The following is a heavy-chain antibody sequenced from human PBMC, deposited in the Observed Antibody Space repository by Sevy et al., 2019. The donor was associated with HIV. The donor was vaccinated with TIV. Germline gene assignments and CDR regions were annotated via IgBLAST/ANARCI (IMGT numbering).Heavy chain of an antibody. CDR3: AREYYDFWSGSNWFDP. D-gene: IGHD3-3*01. CDR1: GFTFSSYW. Sequence: GESLKISCAASGFTFSSYWMHWVRQAPGKGLVWVSRINSDGSSTSYADSVKGRFTISRDNAKNTLYLQMNSLRAEDTAVYYCAREYYDFWSGSNWFDPWGQGTLVTVSS. J-gene: IGHJ5*02. V-gene: IGHV3-74*01. CDR2: INSDGSST.